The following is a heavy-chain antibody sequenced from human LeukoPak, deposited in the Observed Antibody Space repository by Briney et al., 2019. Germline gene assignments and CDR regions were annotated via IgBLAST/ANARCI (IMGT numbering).Heavy chain of an antibody. CDR3: ARDGTMIEEDYFDY. CDR2: INHSGST. V-gene: IGHV4-34*01. CDR1: GGSFSGYY. Sequence: SETLSLTCAVYGGSFSGYYWSWIRQPPGKGLEWIGEINHSGSTNYNPSLKSRVTISVDTSKNQFSLKLSSVTAADTAVYYCARDGTMIEEDYFDYWGQGTLVTVSS. J-gene: IGHJ4*02. D-gene: IGHD3-10*02.